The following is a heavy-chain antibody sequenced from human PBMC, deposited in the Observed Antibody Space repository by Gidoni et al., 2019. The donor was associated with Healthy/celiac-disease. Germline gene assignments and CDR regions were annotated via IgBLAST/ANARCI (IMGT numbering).Heavy chain of an antibody. CDR1: GFTSSTAW. CDR2: IKSKTDGGTT. Sequence: EVQLVESGGGLVKPGGSLRLSCAASGFTSSTAWMSWVRQAPGKGLEWVGRIKSKTDGGTTDYAAPVKGRFTISRDDSKNTLYLQMNSLKTEDTAVYYCTTIAAAGTGTGYFQHWGQGTLVTVSS. V-gene: IGHV3-15*01. D-gene: IGHD6-13*01. J-gene: IGHJ1*01. CDR3: TTIAAAGTGTGYFQH.